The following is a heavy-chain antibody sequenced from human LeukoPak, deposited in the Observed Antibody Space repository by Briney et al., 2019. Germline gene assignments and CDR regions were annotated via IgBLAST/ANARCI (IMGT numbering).Heavy chain of an antibody. D-gene: IGHD3-22*01. J-gene: IGHJ3*02. Sequence: GGSLRLSCAASGFTFSSYSMNWVRQAPGKGLEWVSYISSSGSTIYYADSVKGRFTISRDNAKNSLYLQMNSLRAEDTAVYYCARDPITMSAFDIWGQGTMVTVSS. V-gene: IGHV3-48*04. CDR2: ISSSGSTI. CDR1: GFTFSSYS. CDR3: ARDPITMSAFDI.